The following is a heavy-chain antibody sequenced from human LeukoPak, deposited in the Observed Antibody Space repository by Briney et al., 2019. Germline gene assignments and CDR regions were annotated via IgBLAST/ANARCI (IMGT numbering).Heavy chain of an antibody. Sequence: SETLSLTCTASGGSISRYYLSWIRQPPGKGLEWIGYIYYSGSTNYNPSLKSRVTISVDTSKNQFSLWLSSVTAADTAVYYCARRITRVRGVILGNWFDPWGQGTLVTVSS. CDR3: ARRITRVRGVILGNWFDP. D-gene: IGHD3-10*01. V-gene: IGHV4-59*01. CDR1: GGSISRYY. J-gene: IGHJ5*02. CDR2: IYYSGST.